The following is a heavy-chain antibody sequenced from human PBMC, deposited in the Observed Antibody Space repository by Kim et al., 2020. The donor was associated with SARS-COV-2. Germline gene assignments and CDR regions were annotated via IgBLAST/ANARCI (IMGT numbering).Heavy chain of an antibody. CDR3: ARGLSIAARSDAFDI. CDR1: GGSFSGYY. CDR2: INHSGST. D-gene: IGHD6-6*01. V-gene: IGHV4-34*01. J-gene: IGHJ3*02. Sequence: SETLSLTCAVYGGSFSGYYWSWIRQPPGKGLEWIGEINHSGSTNYNPSLKSRVTISVDTSKNQFSLKLSSVTAADTAVYYCARGLSIAARSDAFDIWGQGTMVTVSS.